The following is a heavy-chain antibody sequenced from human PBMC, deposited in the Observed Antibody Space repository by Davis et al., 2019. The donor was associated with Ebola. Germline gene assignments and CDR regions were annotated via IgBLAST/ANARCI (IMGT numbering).Heavy chain of an antibody. V-gene: IGHV3-15*07. D-gene: IGHD3-22*01. CDR1: DLTFSNAW. CDR3: ATSLFGTQYHYDSGGYSYYFDY. Sequence: GESLKISCAASDLTFSNAWMNWVRQAPGKGLEWVGRIKSKSDGGTTEYAAPVKGRFTISRDDSKNTLYLQMNSLKTEDTAVYYCATSLFGTQYHYDSGGYSYYFDYWGQGTLVTVSS. J-gene: IGHJ4*02. CDR2: IKSKSDGGTT.